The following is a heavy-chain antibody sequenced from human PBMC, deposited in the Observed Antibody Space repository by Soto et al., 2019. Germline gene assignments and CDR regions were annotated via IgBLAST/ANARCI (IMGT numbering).Heavy chain of an antibody. CDR3: ARDYYRFNSGYGFSMDV. CDR1: GFTFSSYA. Sequence: QVQLVESGGGVVQPGRSLRLSCAASGFTFSSYARHWVRQAPGKGLEWVAVISYDRSNKYYADSVKGRFTISRDNSKNTLYLQMNSLRAEDTAVYYCARDYYRFNSGYGFSMDVWGQGTTVTVSS. J-gene: IGHJ6*02. CDR2: ISYDRSNK. D-gene: IGHD5-12*01. V-gene: IGHV3-30-3*01.